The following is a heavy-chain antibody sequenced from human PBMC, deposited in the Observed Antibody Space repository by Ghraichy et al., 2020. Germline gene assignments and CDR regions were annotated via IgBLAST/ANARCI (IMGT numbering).Heavy chain of an antibody. CDR2: IYSGGST. CDR1: GFTVSSNY. V-gene: IGHV3-66*02. J-gene: IGHJ4*02. CDR3: ARDPVVGATSDY. Sequence: ETLRLSCAASGFTVSSNYMSWVRQAPGKGLEWVSVIYSGGSTYYADSVKGRFTISRDNSKNTLYLQMNSLRAEDTAVYYCARDPVVGATSDYWGQGTLVTVSS. D-gene: IGHD1-26*01.